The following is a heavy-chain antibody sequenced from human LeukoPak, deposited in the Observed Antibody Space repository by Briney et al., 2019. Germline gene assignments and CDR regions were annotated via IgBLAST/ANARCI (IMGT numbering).Heavy chain of an antibody. CDR2: ISAYHGNT. CDR1: GYTFISYG. CDR3: ARLEDIVVVPAAISYYYYGMDV. Sequence: GASVKVSCKASGYTFISYGISWVRQAPGQGLEWMGWISAYHGNTNYAQKLQGRVTMTTDTSTSTAYMELRSLRSDDTAVYYCARLEDIVVVPAAISYYYYGMDVWGQGTTVTVSS. V-gene: IGHV1-18*01. D-gene: IGHD2-2*01. J-gene: IGHJ6*01.